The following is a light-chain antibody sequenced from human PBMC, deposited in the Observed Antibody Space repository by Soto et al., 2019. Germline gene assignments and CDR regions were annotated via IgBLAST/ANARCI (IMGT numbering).Light chain of an antibody. CDR2: LEGSGSY. CDR1: SGHSSYI. Sequence: QLVLTQSSSASASLGSSVKLTCTLSSGHSSYIIAWHQQQPGKAPRYLMKLEGSGSYNKGSGVPDRFSGSSSGADRYLIISNLQFEDEADYYCETWDINTRVFGGGTKLTVL. J-gene: IGLJ3*02. V-gene: IGLV4-60*02. CDR3: ETWDINTRV.